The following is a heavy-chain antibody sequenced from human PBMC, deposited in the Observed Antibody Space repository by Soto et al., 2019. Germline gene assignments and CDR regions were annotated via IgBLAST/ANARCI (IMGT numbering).Heavy chain of an antibody. Sequence: QVQLVQSGAEVKKPGASVKVSCKASGYTFTSYAMHWVRQAPGQRLEWMGWINAGNGNTKYSQKFQGRVTITRDTAASTASMELSSLSSEDTAVYYCARDPVVVISIGYPVGWFDPWGQGTLVTVSS. CDR1: GYTFTSYA. CDR2: INAGNGNT. CDR3: ARDPVVVISIGYPVGWFDP. V-gene: IGHV1-3*01. J-gene: IGHJ5*02. D-gene: IGHD2-2*01.